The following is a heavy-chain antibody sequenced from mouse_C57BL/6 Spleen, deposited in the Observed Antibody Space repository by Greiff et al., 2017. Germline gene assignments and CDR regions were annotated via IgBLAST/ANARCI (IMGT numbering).Heavy chain of an antibody. V-gene: IGHV1-18*01. CDR1: GYTFTDYN. J-gene: IGHJ1*03. CDR2: INPNNGGT. D-gene: IGHD1-1*01. Sequence: EVQLQQSGPELVKPGASVKIPCKASGYTFTDYNMDWVKQSHGKSLEWIGDINPNNGGTIYNQKFKGKATLTVDKSSSTAYIELRSLTSEDTAVYYCAREYYYGSSYRYFDVWGTGTTVTVSS. CDR3: AREYYYGSSYRYFDV.